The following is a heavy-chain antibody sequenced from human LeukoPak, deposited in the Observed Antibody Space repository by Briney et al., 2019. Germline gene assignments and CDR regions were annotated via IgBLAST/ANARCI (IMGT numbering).Heavy chain of an antibody. D-gene: IGHD3-22*01. CDR1: GGTFSSYA. CDR2: INPNSGGT. CDR3: ARDLDYYDSSGLDY. J-gene: IGHJ4*02. V-gene: IGHV1-2*02. Sequence: ASVKVSCKASGGTFSSYAISWVRQAPGQGLEWMGWINPNSGGTNYAQKFQGRVTMTRDTSISTAYMELSRLRSDDTAVYYCARDLDYYDSSGLDYWGQGTLVTVSS.